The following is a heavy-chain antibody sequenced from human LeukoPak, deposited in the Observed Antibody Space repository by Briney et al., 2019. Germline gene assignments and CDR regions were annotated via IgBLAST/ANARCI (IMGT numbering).Heavy chain of an antibody. CDR2: ISSSGGRT. V-gene: IGHV3-23*01. CDR3: AKDYYESGSGIYKNERPYYFDY. J-gene: IGHJ4*02. CDR1: GFTFSSYG. D-gene: IGHD3-10*01. Sequence: PGGSLRLSCAASGFTFSSYGMSWVRQAPGKGLEWVSSISSSGGRTYFADSVKGRFTISRDNSKNTLYLQMNSLRADDTAVYYCAKDYYESGSGIYKNERPYYFDYWGQGTLVTVSS.